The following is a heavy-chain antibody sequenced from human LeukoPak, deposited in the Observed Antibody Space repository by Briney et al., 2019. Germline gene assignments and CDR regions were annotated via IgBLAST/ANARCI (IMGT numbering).Heavy chain of an antibody. CDR1: GYTFTIYG. Sequence: ASVKLSFKASGYTFTIYGISWVRQAPGQGLEWMGWISAYNGNANYAQKLQGRVTMTTDTSTSTAFMELMSLRSDDTAVYYCARSGVGYFYDNTGFYPLDGWSQGTLVTVSS. CDR2: ISAYNGNA. D-gene: IGHD3-22*01. CDR3: ARSGVGYFYDNTGFYPLDG. J-gene: IGHJ4*02. V-gene: IGHV1-18*01.